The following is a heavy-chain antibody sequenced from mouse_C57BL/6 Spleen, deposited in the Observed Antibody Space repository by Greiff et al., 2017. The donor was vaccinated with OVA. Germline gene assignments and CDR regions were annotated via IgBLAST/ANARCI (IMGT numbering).Heavy chain of an antibody. D-gene: IGHD3-3*01. CDR1: GFTFSSYA. Sequence: EVKVVESGGGLVKPGGSLKLSCAASGFTFSSYAMSWVRQTPEKRLEWVATISDGGSYTYYPDNVKGRFTISRDNAKNNLYLQMSHLKSEDTAMYYCAREGRYYAMDYWGQGTSVTVSS. CDR2: ISDGGSYT. V-gene: IGHV5-4*01. J-gene: IGHJ4*01. CDR3: AREGRYYAMDY.